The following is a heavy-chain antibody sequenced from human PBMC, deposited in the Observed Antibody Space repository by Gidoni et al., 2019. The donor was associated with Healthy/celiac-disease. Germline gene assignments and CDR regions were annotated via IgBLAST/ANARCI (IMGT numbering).Heavy chain of an antibody. Sequence: QVQLQQPGPGLVKLSQTLSLTCSISGASVSSTSAAWIWIRQSPSRGLEWLGRTYYRSKWYNDYAVSVKSRITINPDTSKNQFSLQLNSVTPEDTAVYYCARDQFVLWYFDYWGQGTLVTVSS. CDR3: ARDQFVLWYFDY. V-gene: IGHV6-1*01. D-gene: IGHD2-21*01. J-gene: IGHJ4*02. CDR1: GASVSSTSAA. CDR2: TYYRSKWYN.